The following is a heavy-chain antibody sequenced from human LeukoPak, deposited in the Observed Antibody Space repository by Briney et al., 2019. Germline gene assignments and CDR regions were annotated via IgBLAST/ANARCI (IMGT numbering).Heavy chain of an antibody. V-gene: IGHV3-21*01. CDR2: ISSSSSYI. J-gene: IGHJ6*02. D-gene: IGHD6-13*01. CDR1: GFTFSSYS. Sequence: GGSLRLSCAASGFTFSSYSMNWVRQAPGEGLEWVSSISSSSSYIYYADSVKGRFTISRDNAKNSLYLQMNSLRAEDTAVYYCARAKGAAGTSFLYYYYGMDVWGQGTTVTVSS. CDR3: ARAKGAAGTSFLYYYYGMDV.